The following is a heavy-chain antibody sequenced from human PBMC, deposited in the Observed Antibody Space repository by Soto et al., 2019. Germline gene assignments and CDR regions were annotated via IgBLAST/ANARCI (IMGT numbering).Heavy chain of an antibody. V-gene: IGHV3-66*01. CDR1: GFTVSNNY. CDR3: ASDETLNSGCEKQGNYYNLGMDV. J-gene: IGHJ6*02. Sequence: EVQLVESGGGLVQPGGSLRLSCAASGFTVSNNYMSWVRQAPGKGLEWVSIIYSGGSTYYPDSVKGRFTVSRDNSKNKLYLQMNSLRAEDTAVYYCASDETLNSGCEKQGNYYNLGMDVWGQGTTVTVSS. CDR2: IYSGGST. D-gene: IGHD5-12*01.